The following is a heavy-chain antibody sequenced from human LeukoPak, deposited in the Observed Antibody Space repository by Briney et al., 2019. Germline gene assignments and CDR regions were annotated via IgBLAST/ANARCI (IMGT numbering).Heavy chain of an antibody. CDR3: ARSLRYFDWLLPFQH. D-gene: IGHD3-9*01. V-gene: IGHV3-11*01. CDR1: GFTFSDYY. CDR2: ISSSGSTI. J-gene: IGHJ1*01. Sequence: GGSLRLSCAASGFTFSDYYMSWIRQAPGKGLEWVSYISSSGSTIYYADSVKGRFTISRDNAKNSLYLQMNSLRAEDTAVYYCARSLRYFDWLLPFQHWGQGTLVTVSS.